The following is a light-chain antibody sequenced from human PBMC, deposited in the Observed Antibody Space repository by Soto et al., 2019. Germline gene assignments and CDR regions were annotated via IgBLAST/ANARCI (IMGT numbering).Light chain of an antibody. Sequence: QSVLTQPASVSGSPGQSITISCTGTSSDVGGYNYVSWYQQHPGKAPKLMIYDVSKRPSGVPDRFSGSKSGNTASLTISGLQAEDEADYYCCSYAGSYVFGTGTQLTVL. CDR1: SSDVGGYNY. CDR2: DVS. CDR3: CSYAGSYV. V-gene: IGLV2-11*01. J-gene: IGLJ7*01.